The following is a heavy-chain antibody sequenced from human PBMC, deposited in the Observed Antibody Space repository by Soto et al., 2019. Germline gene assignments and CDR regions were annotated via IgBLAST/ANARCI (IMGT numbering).Heavy chain of an antibody. CDR1: GGSIPTYY. CDR3: ARSGEGGYYWFDQ. J-gene: IGHJ5*02. D-gene: IGHD5-12*01. CDR2: IYHSGST. Sequence: PSETLSLTCTVSGGSIPTYYWSWVRQPPGKGLEWIGFIYHSGSTKYNPSLKSPVTISVDTSKNQFSLRVNSVTAADTAVYYCARSGEGGYYWFDQWGQGLLVTVSS. V-gene: IGHV4-59*01.